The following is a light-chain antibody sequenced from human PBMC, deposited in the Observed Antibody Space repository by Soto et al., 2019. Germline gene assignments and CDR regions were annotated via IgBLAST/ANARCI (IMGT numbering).Light chain of an antibody. CDR1: QSISSW. J-gene: IGKJ1*01. V-gene: IGKV1-5*03. CDR3: QQYNIYPWT. Sequence: DIQITQSPSTLSASVGDRVTITCRASQSISSWLAWYQQKPGKAPKLLIYKASSLESGVPSRFSGSGSGTDFTLTISRLQPDDFATYYCQQYNIYPWTFGQGTKVDI. CDR2: KAS.